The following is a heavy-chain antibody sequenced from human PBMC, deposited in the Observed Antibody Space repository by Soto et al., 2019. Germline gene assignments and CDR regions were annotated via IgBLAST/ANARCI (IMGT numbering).Heavy chain of an antibody. V-gene: IGHV3-48*02. D-gene: IGHD6-19*01. J-gene: IGHJ4*02. CDR3: ARERCYSSGCYFDY. CDR2: ISSVSVAI. CDR1: GFTFNTYA. Sequence: PGGSLRLSCAASGFTFNTYAMNWVRQAPGKGLMWVSYISSVSVAIYYADSVKGRFTISRENAQNSLYLQMNGLRDEGTAVYYCARERCYSSGCYFDYWGQGTQVTVSS.